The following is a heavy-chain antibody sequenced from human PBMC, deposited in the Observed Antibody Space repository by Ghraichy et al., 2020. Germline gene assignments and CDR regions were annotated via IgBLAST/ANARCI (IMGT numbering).Heavy chain of an antibody. CDR1: GGSINSGDYY. J-gene: IGHJ5*02. CDR3: ARGCVLKALFFDP. D-gene: IGHD5/OR15-5a*01. V-gene: IGHV4-30-4*08. Sequence: SETLSLTCTVSGGSINSGDYYWSWIRQPPGKGLEWIGYIYYSGSTYYNPSLKSRVTISVDTSKNQFSLKLSSVTAADTAVYYCARGCVLKALFFDPWGQGTLVTVSS. CDR2: IYYSGST.